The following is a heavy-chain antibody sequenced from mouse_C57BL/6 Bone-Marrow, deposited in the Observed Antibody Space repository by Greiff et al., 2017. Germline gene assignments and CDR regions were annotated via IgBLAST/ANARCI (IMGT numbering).Heavy chain of an antibody. V-gene: IGHV5-12*01. CDR1: GFTFSDYY. J-gene: IGHJ2*01. CDR2: ISNGGGST. CDR3: ARRVGYYGSLDD. Sequence: EVHLVESGGGLVQPGGSLKLSCAASGFTFSDYYMYWVRQTPEKRLEWVAYISNGGGSTYYPDTVKGRFTISRDNAKNTLYLQMSRLKSEDTAMYYCARRVGYYGSLDDWGQGTTLTVSS. D-gene: IGHD1-1*01.